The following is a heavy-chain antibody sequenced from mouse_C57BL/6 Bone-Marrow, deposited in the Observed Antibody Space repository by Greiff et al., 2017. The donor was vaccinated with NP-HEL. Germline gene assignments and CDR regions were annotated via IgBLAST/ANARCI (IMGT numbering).Heavy chain of an antibody. CDR3: TRERWLLRDYAMDY. CDR2: ISSGGDYI. CDR1: GFTFSSYA. Sequence: EVKLEESGEGLVKPGGSLKLSCAASGFTFSSYAMSWVRQTPEKRLEWVAYISSGGDYIYYADTVKGRFTISRDNARNTLYLQMSSLKSEDTAMYYCTRERWLLRDYAMDYWGQGTSVTVSS. D-gene: IGHD2-3*01. V-gene: IGHV5-9-1*02. J-gene: IGHJ4*01.